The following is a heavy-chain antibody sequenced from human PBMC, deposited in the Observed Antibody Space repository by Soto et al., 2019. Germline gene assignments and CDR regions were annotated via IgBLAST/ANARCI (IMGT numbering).Heavy chain of an antibody. CDR1: GFTFGDYA. D-gene: IGHD6-19*01. Sequence: GGSLRLSCTASGFTFGDYAMSWFRQAPGKGLEWVGFIRSKAYSGTTEYAASVKGRFTISRDDSKSIAYLQMNSLKTEDTAVYYCTSFSPIQKWLPDYWGQGTLVTVSS. CDR2: IRSKAYSGTT. V-gene: IGHV3-49*03. J-gene: IGHJ4*02. CDR3: TSFSPIQKWLPDY.